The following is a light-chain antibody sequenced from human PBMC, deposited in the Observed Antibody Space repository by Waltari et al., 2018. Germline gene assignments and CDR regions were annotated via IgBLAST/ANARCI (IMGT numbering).Light chain of an antibody. J-gene: IGKJ5*01. CDR2: AAS. Sequence: DIQVTQTPSSLSAYIGDTVTATCRASQAIRTYLSWYQLKPGKAPVLLISAASTLQSGVPSRFSGSGSGTEFTLTIKALQPDDFGTYYRQQNYAIPPDFGQGTRLDLK. V-gene: IGKV1-39*01. CDR3: QQNYAIPPD. CDR1: QAIRTY.